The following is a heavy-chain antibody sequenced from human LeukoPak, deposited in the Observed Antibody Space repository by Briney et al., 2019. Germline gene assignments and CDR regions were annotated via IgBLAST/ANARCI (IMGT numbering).Heavy chain of an antibody. J-gene: IGHJ6*03. Sequence: GGALRLSCPASGFTVSSSYMSWVRQAPATGLEWVSVIYSGGSTYYADSVKGRFTISRDNSKNTLYLQMNSLRAEDTAVYYCASGSGSYRTPYYYMDVWGTGTTVTVSS. CDR1: GFTVSSSY. CDR3: ASGSGSYRTPYYYMDV. V-gene: IGHV3-53*01. CDR2: IYSGGST. D-gene: IGHD3-10*01.